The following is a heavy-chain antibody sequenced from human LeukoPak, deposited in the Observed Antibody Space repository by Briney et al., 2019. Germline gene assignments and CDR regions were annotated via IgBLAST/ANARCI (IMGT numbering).Heavy chain of an antibody. D-gene: IGHD2-15*01. J-gene: IGHJ3*02. Sequence: GGSLRLSCAASGFTFSSYSMNWVRQAPGKGLEWVSFISTSSSYIYYADSVKGRFTISRDNAKNSLYLQMNSLRAEDTAVYYCARARKGPSSGGYASDAFDIWGQGTMVTVSS. V-gene: IGHV3-21*01. CDR1: GFTFSSYS. CDR2: ISTSSSYI. CDR3: ARARKGPSSGGYASDAFDI.